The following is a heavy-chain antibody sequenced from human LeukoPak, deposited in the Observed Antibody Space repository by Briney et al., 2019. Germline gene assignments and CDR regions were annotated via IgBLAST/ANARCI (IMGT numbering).Heavy chain of an antibody. V-gene: IGHV4-4*07. D-gene: IGHD6-13*01. Sequence: SETLSLTCTVSGGSIGIYYWNWIRQPAGKGLEWIGRIFTSGIANYNPSLKSRVTMSVDTSKNQFSLKLSSVTAADTAVYYCARRPSPHSSSWYGFDPWGQGTLVTVSS. CDR2: IFTSGIA. J-gene: IGHJ5*02. CDR1: GGSIGIYY. CDR3: ARRPSPHSSSWYGFDP.